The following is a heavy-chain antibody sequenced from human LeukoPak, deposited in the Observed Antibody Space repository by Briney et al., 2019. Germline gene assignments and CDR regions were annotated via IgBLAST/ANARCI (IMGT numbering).Heavy chain of an antibody. CDR2: INIDGTTT. CDR1: GFTFSNYW. Sequence: GGSLRLSCAASGFTFSNYWMNWVRQAPGKGLVWVSRINIDGTTTHYADSVKGRFTISRDNAKNTLYLQMNSLRVEDTAMYYCARDNYGPEYWGQGTLVTVS. CDR3: ARDNYGPEY. D-gene: IGHD3-10*01. J-gene: IGHJ4*02. V-gene: IGHV3-74*01.